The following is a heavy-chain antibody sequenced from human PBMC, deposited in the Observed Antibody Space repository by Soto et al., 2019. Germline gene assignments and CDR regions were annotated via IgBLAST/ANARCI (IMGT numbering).Heavy chain of an antibody. CDR1: GGSISSGAYY. CDR3: ALYNSSGFRGFQH. Sequence: QVQLQESGPGLVKPSQTLSLTCTVSGGSISSGAYYWSWIRQHPGKGLECMGYIYYSGSTYYNPSLKSRVTISVDTSKNQFSLKLSSVTAADTAVYYCALYNSSGFRGFQHWGQGTLVTVSS. D-gene: IGHD3-22*01. J-gene: IGHJ1*01. CDR2: IYYSGST. V-gene: IGHV4-31*03.